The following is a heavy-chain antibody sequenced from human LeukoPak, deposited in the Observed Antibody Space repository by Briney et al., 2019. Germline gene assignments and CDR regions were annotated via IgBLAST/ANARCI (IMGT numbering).Heavy chain of an antibody. Sequence: SETLSLTCTVSGGSISPYYWNWIRQPPGKGLEWIGHILYSGSTTYNPSLKSRVTISIDKSKNQFSLNLTSVTAADTAVYYCARVKMSRDNVYYYYYLDIWGEGTTVTVSS. J-gene: IGHJ6*03. D-gene: IGHD1-1*01. CDR1: GGSISPYY. V-gene: IGHV4-59*01. CDR2: ILYSGST. CDR3: ARVKMSRDNVYYYYYLDI.